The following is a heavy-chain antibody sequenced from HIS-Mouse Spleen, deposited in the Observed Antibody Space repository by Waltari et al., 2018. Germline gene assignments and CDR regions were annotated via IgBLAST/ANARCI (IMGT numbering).Heavy chain of an antibody. V-gene: IGHV4-31*03. Sequence: QVQLQESGPGLAKPSQTLSFTCTVSGGSISRGGYYWSWIRQHPGKGLELIWYIYYSGSTYYNPSLKSRVTISVDTSKNQFSLKLSSVTAADTAVYYCARAPIRGYWYFDLWGRGTLFTVSS. CDR1: GGSISRGGYY. J-gene: IGHJ2*01. D-gene: IGHD3-16*01. CDR3: ARAPIRGYWYFDL. CDR2: IYYSGST.